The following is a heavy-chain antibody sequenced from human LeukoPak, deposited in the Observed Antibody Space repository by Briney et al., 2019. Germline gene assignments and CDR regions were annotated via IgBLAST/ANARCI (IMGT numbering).Heavy chain of an antibody. V-gene: IGHV3-21*01. D-gene: IGHD5-12*01. J-gene: IGHJ4*01. CDR1: GFTFSSYS. CDR2: ISSSSSYI. CDR3: ASSGYASTEFDY. Sequence: GGSLRLSCAASGFTFSSYSMNWVRQAPGKGLEWVSSISSSSSYIYYADSVKGRFTISRDNAKNSLYLQMNSLRAEDTAVYYCASSGYASTEFDYWGHGTLVTVSS.